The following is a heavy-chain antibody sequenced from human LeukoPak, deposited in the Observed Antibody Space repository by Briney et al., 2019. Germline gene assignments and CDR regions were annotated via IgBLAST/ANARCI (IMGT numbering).Heavy chain of an antibody. Sequence: PGGSLRLSCAASGVTFSSYAMSWVRQAPGKGLEWVSAISGSGGSTYYADSVKGRFTISRDNSKNTLYLQMNSLRAEDTAVYYCAKDRDRIAGLIYFDYWGQGTLVTVSS. CDR2: ISGSGGST. CDR1: GVTFSSYA. CDR3: AKDRDRIAGLIYFDY. V-gene: IGHV3-23*01. D-gene: IGHD6-13*01. J-gene: IGHJ4*02.